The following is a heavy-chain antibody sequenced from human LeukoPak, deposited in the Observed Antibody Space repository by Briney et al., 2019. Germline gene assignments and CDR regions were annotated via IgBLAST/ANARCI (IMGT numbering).Heavy chain of an antibody. CDR3: ARDYSSENWFDP. CDR1: GFTFSSYA. V-gene: IGHV3-30-3*01. D-gene: IGHD6-25*01. Sequence: AGGSLRLSCAASGFTFSSYAMHWVRQAPGMGLEWVAVISYDGSNKYYADSVKGRFTISRDNSKNTLYLQMNSLRAEDTAVYYCARDYSSENWFDPWGQGTLVTVSS. J-gene: IGHJ5*02. CDR2: ISYDGSNK.